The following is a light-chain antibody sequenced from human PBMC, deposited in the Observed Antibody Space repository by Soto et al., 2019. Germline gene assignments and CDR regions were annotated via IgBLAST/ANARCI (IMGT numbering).Light chain of an antibody. Sequence: QSALTQPASVSGSPGQSITISCTGTGSDVGGYNYVSWYQQHPGKAPKVMIYDVSKRPSGVSNRFSGSKSGNTASLTISGLQAEGEADYYCSSYTSASTPLVFGGGTKLTVL. J-gene: IGLJ2*01. CDR1: GSDVGGYNY. CDR3: SSYTSASTPLV. V-gene: IGLV2-14*01. CDR2: DVS.